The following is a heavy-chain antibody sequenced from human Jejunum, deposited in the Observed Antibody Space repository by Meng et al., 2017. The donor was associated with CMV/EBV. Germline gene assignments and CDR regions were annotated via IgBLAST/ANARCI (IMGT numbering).Heavy chain of an antibody. CDR2: SFSSGST. J-gene: IGHJ4*02. V-gene: IGHV4-39*07. D-gene: IGHD5-24*01. CDR1: VDAIIKDRYY. Sequence: VSVDAIIKDRYYWGWVRERPGRGLEWIGASFSSGSTGYDPSLEGRVIISVDTSKNQFSLILTSVTAADTAVYYCARRERGKMLDYWGQGTVVTVSS. CDR3: ARRERGKMLDY.